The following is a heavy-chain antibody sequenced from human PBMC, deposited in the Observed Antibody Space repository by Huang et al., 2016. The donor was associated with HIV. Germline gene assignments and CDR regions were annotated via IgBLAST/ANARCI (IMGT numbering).Heavy chain of an antibody. Sequence: QVQLVQSGSEFKKPGASVRVSCKASGYSFSDSAVNWVRVAPGQGLEWMGWINTKTGNATYVQGFRGRFVFSLDTSVKTAYLHISSLKTEDAAVYYCARDARELRDYLVRFNWFAPWGQGTLVTVSS. CDR3: ARDARELRDYLVRFNWFAP. D-gene: IGHD1-7*01. V-gene: IGHV7-4-1*02. J-gene: IGHJ5*02. CDR1: GYSFSDSA. CDR2: INTKTGNA.